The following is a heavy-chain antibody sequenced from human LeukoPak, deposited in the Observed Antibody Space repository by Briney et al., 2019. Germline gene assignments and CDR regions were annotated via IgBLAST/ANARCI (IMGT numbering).Heavy chain of an antibody. J-gene: IGHJ4*02. CDR2: ITGSGGST. CDR3: ATRPASETYYAVFDY. V-gene: IGHV3-23*01. Sequence: PGGSLRLSCAASGVTFSNHAMSWVRQALGKGLEWVSGITGSGGSTYHAESVKGRFTISRDNSKNTLYLEMNSLRAEDTAVYFCATRPASETYYAVFDYWGQGTLVTVSS. D-gene: IGHD1-26*01. CDR1: GVTFSNHA.